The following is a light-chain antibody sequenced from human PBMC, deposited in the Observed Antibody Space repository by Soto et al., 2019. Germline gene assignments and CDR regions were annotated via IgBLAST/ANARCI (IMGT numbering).Light chain of an antibody. J-gene: IGKJ1*01. V-gene: IGKV1D-12*01. CDR2: AAS. Sequence: DIQMTQSPSAVSASVGDTVIISCRASQDIRSWLAWYQQKPGKAPNLLIYAASSLRRGVPSRFSGSGSGTDFTLTITNLQPEDFATYYCQQAKSPGAFGQGTKVEIQ. CDR1: QDIRSW. CDR3: QQAKSPGA.